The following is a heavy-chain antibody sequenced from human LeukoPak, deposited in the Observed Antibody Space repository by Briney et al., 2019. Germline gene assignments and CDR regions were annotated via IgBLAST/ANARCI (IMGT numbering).Heavy chain of an antibody. V-gene: IGHV1-69*13. CDR1: GGTFSSYA. CDR3: ARDFLWGRNYYYYMDV. Sequence: ASVKVSCKASGGTFSSYAISWVRQAPGQGLEWMGGIIPIFGTANYAQKFQGRVTITADESTSTAYMELSRLRSEDTAVYYCARDFLWGRNYYYYMDVWGKGTTVTVSS. D-gene: IGHD7-27*01. CDR2: IIPIFGTA. J-gene: IGHJ6*03.